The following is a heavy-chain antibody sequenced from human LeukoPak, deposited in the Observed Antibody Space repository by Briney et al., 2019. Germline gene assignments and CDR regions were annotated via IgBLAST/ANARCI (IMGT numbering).Heavy chain of an antibody. Sequence: GGSLRLSCAASGFTFDDYAMHWVRQAPGKGLEWVSGISWNSGSIGYADSVKGRFTISRDNAKNSLYLQMNSLRAEDTALYYCAKGKYGSGSFPIGFWGQGTLVTVSS. CDR3: AKGKYGSGSFPIGF. D-gene: IGHD3-10*01. CDR1: GFTFDDYA. CDR2: ISWNSGSI. V-gene: IGHV3-9*01. J-gene: IGHJ4*02.